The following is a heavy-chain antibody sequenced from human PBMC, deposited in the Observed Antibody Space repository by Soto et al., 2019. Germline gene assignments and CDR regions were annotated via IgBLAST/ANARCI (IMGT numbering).Heavy chain of an antibody. CDR2: FNYAGRL. Sequence: GGSLRLSCAVSGFALSSYSIAWVRQAPGKGLEWASFTFNYAGRLYYPGSVKGRFTISRENAKNSLYLQMNSLSAGDTAVYYCARGAMTDDGFDIWGQGTMVTVSS. V-gene: IGHV3-13*05. J-gene: IGHJ3*02. CDR1: GFALSSYS. CDR3: ARGAMTDDGFDI.